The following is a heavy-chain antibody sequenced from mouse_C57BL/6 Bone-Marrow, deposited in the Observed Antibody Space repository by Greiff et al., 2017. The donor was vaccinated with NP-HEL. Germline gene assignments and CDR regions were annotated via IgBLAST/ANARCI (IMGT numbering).Heavy chain of an antibody. J-gene: IGHJ3*01. Sequence: QVQLQQPGAELVMPGASVKLSCKASGYTFTSYWMHWVKQRPGQGLEWIGEIDPSDSYTNYNQKFKGKSTLTVDNSASTAYMQLSSLTSEDSAVYYGARGYPVAYWGQGTLVTVSA. CDR3: ARGYPVAY. V-gene: IGHV1-69*01. CDR1: GYTFTSYW. CDR2: IDPSDSYT.